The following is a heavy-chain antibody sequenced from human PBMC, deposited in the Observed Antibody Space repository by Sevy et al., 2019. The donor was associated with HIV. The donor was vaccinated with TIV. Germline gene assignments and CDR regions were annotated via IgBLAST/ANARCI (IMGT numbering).Heavy chain of an antibody. J-gene: IGHJ4*02. CDR2: IYYSGST. Sequence: SETLSLTCTVSGGSISSGGYYWSWIRQHPGKGLEWIGYIYYSGSTNYNPSLKSRVTISVDTSKNQFSLKLSSVTAADTAVYYCARGLGMATTMAKRVFDYWGQGTLVTVSS. CDR3: ARGLGMATTMAKRVFDY. D-gene: IGHD5-12*01. CDR1: GGSISSGGYY. V-gene: IGHV4-61*08.